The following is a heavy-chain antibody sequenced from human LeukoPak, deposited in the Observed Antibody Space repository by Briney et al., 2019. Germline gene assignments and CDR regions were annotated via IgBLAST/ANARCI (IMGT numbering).Heavy chain of an antibody. CDR1: GYTFTGYY. CDR3: ARYRDYGDYKGLDY. J-gene: IGHJ4*02. D-gene: IGHD4-17*01. CDR2: INPNSGDT. Sequence: GASVKVSCKASGYTFTGYYMHWVRQAPGQGLEWMGWINPNSGDTNYAQKFQDRVTMTRDTSISTAYMELSRLRSDDTAVYYCARYRDYGDYKGLDYWGQGPLVTVSS. V-gene: IGHV1-2*02.